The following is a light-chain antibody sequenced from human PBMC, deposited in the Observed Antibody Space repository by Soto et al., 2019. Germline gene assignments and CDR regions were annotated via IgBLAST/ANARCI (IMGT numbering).Light chain of an antibody. Sequence: DIVMTQSPDSLAVSLGERATINCKSSQSVLSSSNSKSYLAWYQQKAGQPPKLLIYWASTRESGVPDRLSGSGSGTDFTLTISNLQAEDVAVYYCQQYYSSPVNFGGGNKLEIK. CDR1: QSVLSSSNSKSY. V-gene: IGKV4-1*01. CDR2: WAS. CDR3: QQYYSSPVN. J-gene: IGKJ4*01.